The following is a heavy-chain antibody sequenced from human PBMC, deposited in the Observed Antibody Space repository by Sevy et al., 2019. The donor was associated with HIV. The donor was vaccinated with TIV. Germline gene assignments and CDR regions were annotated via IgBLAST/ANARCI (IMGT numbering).Heavy chain of an antibody. Sequence: GGSLRLSCAATGFTVTSNYMSLVRQGPGKGLEWVSGFYNGDSTQYADSVKGRFTISRDKSNNTLYLQMDSLRAEDTAVYYCAREAGSSSFDYWGQGTLVTVSS. CDR2: FYNGDST. J-gene: IGHJ4*02. CDR1: GFTVTSNY. CDR3: AREAGSSSFDY. V-gene: IGHV3-53*01. D-gene: IGHD6-13*01.